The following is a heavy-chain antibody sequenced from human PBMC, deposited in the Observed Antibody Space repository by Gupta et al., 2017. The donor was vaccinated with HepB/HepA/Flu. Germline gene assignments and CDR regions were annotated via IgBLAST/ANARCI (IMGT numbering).Heavy chain of an antibody. CDR2: ISAGSDDT. CDR3: TKGGGGNYGGALDI. Sequence: EVQLLESGGRLVQQGGPLRLSWAASGFFYTNFPMSWVRQASGKGLQRVSTISAGSDDTYYADAVRGRFTISRDNSKNTLYLQMNSLRVDDTAVYYCTKGGGGNYGGALDIWGQGTMVTVSS. D-gene: IGHD1-7*01. J-gene: IGHJ3*02. V-gene: IGHV3-23*01. CDR1: GFFYTNFP.